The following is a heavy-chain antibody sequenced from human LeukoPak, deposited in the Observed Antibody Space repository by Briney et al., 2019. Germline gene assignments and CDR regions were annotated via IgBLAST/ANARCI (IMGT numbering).Heavy chain of an antibody. J-gene: IGHJ4*02. V-gene: IGHV3-30-3*01. Sequence: GGSLRLSCSASGFIFSTYAMNWVRQASGKGLEWVAVISYDGNNKDYADSVKGRFTISRDNSKNTLYLQMNSLRAEDTAVYYCAKVPEGEDYFDYWGQGTLVTVSS. CDR1: GFIFSTYA. D-gene: IGHD3-16*01. CDR3: AKVPEGEDYFDY. CDR2: ISYDGNNK.